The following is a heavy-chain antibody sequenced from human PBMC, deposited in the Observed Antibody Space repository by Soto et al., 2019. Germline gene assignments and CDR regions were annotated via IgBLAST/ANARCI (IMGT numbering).Heavy chain of an antibody. D-gene: IGHD3-3*01. Sequence: PSETLSLTCAVYGGSFSGYYWSWIRQPPGKGLEWIGEINHSGSTNYNPSLKSRVTISVDTSKNQFSLKLSSVTAADTAVYYCARGDFWRLIDYWGQGTLVTVSS. CDR3: ARGDFWRLIDY. CDR2: INHSGST. CDR1: GGSFSGYY. V-gene: IGHV4-34*01. J-gene: IGHJ4*02.